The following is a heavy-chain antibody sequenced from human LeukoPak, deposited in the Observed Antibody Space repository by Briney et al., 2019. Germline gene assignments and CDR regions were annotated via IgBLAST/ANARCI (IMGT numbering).Heavy chain of an antibody. Sequence: GGSLRLSCVASGFNFNNYNINWVRQAPGKGLEWVSSISTSSSYIYYADSVKGRFTISRDNDKKSLYLQMNRLRAADTAVYYCARDRMTFSGYDTGCFEPWGQGTLVTVSS. CDR1: GFNFNNYN. D-gene: IGHD5-12*01. CDR3: ARDRMTFSGYDTGCFEP. J-gene: IGHJ5*02. V-gene: IGHV3-21*01. CDR2: ISTSSSYI.